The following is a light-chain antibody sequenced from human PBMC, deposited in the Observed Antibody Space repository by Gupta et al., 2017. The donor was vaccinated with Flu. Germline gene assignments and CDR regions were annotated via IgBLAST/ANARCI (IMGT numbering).Light chain of an antibody. CDR3: QSYDSSLSGSV. CDR1: SSDIGAGYD. Sequence: QSVLTKPPSVCGAPGQKLTITCPGRSSDIGAGYDVHWYQQVPGTAPKLLIYGNNNRPSGVPDRFSGSKSGTSASLAITGLQAEDEADYYCQSYDSSLSGSVFGGGTKLTVL. V-gene: IGLV1-40*01. CDR2: GNN. J-gene: IGLJ3*02.